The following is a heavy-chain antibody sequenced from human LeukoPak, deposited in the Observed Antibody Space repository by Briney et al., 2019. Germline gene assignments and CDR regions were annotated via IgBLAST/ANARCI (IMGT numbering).Heavy chain of an antibody. CDR3: ARDKDYYDSSGYYPLDY. V-gene: IGHV1-2*02. CDR2: INPNSGGT. Sequence: ASVKVSCKASGYTFTGYYMHWVRQAPGQGLEWMGWINPNSGGTNYAQKLQGRVTMTRDTSISTAYMELSRLRSDDTAVYYCARDKDYYDSSGYYPLDYWGQGTLVTVSS. J-gene: IGHJ4*02. D-gene: IGHD3-22*01. CDR1: GYTFTGYY.